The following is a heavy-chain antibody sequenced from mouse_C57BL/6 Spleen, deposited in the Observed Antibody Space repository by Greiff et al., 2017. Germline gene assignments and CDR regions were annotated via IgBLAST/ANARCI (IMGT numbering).Heavy chain of an antibody. Sequence: QVQLQQPGAELVMPGASVKLSCKASGYTFTSYWMHWVKQRPGQGLEWIGEIDPSDSYTNYNQKFKGKSTLTVDKSSSTAYMQLSSLTSEDSAVYYCAVITTDYFDYWGQGTTLTVSS. CDR3: AVITTDYFDY. CDR2: IDPSDSYT. CDR1: GYTFTSYW. D-gene: IGHD1-1*01. V-gene: IGHV1-69*01. J-gene: IGHJ2*01.